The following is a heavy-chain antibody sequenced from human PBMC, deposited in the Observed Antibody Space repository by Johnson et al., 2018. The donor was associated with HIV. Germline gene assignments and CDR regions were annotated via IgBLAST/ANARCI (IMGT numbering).Heavy chain of an antibody. V-gene: IGHV3-7*05. CDR1: GFSFSSYW. CDR3: ARDKGPGFWEWLPRTDGFDI. Sequence: EVQLVESGGGLVQPGGSLRLSCAASGFSFSSYWMNWVRQAPGKGLEWVANIRQDGSEKYYMDSVKGRFTISRDNAKNSMYLQMNSLRADDTAVYYCARDKGPGFWEWLPRTDGFDIWGPGTMVTVSS. J-gene: IGHJ3*02. D-gene: IGHD3-3*01. CDR2: IRQDGSEK.